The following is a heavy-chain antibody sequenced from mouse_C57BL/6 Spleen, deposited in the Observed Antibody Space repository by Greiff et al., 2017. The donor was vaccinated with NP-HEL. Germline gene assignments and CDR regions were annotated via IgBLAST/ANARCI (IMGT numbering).Heavy chain of an antibody. D-gene: IGHD2-4*01. V-gene: IGHV1-19*01. J-gene: IGHJ4*01. Sequence: VQLQQSGPVLVKPGASVKMSCKASGYTFTDYYMNWVKQSHGKSLEWIGVINPYNGGTSYNQKFKGKATLTVDKSSSTAYMELNSLTSEDSAVYYCARRDYGRGYAMDYWGQGTSVTVSS. CDR3: ARRDYGRGYAMDY. CDR1: GYTFTDYY. CDR2: INPYNGGT.